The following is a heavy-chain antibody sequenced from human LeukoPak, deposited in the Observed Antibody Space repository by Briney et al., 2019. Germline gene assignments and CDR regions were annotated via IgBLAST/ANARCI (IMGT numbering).Heavy chain of an antibody. CDR3: ARAVTTATTTPGY. Sequence: ASVKVSCKASGYTFAGYYMHWVRQAPGQGLEWMGWINPNSGSTSYAQKFQGRVTMTRDMSTSTVYMELSSLRSEDTAVYYCARAVTTATTTPGYWGQGTLVTVSS. J-gene: IGHJ4*02. CDR2: INPNSGST. CDR1: GYTFAGYY. V-gene: IGHV1-46*01. D-gene: IGHD4-17*01.